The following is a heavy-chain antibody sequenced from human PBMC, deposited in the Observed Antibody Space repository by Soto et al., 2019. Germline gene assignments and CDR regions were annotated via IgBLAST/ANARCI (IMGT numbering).Heavy chain of an antibody. J-gene: IGHJ4*02. V-gene: IGHV3-48*03. CDR2: IQNHGYST. Sequence: EVQLVESGGGLVQPGGSLRLSCEASGFTFSRDEMNWVRQAPGKGLEWIAYIQNHGYSTHYADSVKGPFTISRDNAKNTLYLKMSSLTDEDTAIFYCARGYVAGCHFGYWGQGVLVTVSS. CDR1: GFTFSRDE. CDR3: ARGYVAGCHFGY. D-gene: IGHD1-20*01.